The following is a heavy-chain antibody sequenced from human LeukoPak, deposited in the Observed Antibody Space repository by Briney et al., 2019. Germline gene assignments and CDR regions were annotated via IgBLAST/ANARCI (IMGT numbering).Heavy chain of an antibody. Sequence: GGSLRLSCAASGFTFSSYAMSWVRQAPGKGLEWVSSVSGGGGNTYYADSVKGRFTISRDNSKNTLFLQMNSLRAEDTALYYCAKDPFDSSRNWFDPWGHGTLVTVSS. CDR3: AKDPFDSSRNWFDP. J-gene: IGHJ5*02. CDR1: GFTFSSYA. CDR2: VSGGGGNT. V-gene: IGHV3-23*01. D-gene: IGHD2-21*01.